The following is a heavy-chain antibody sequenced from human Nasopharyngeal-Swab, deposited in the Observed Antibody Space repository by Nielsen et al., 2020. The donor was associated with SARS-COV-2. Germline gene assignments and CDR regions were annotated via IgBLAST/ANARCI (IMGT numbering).Heavy chain of an antibody. V-gene: IGHV3-21*01. J-gene: IGHJ4*02. CDR2: ISSSSSYI. Sequence: GESLKISCAASGFTFSSYAMSWVRQAPGKGLEWVSSISSSSSYIYYADSVKGRFTISRDNAKNSLYLQMNSLRAEDTAVYYCARDLYYYDSSGYYYDDYWGQGTLVTVSS. CDR3: ARDLYYYDSSGYYYDDY. D-gene: IGHD3-22*01. CDR1: GFTFSSYA.